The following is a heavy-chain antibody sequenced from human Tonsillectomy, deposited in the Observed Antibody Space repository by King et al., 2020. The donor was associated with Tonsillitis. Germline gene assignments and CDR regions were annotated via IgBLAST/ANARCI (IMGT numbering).Heavy chain of an antibody. CDR1: AFTFSSYW. D-gene: IGHD4-23*01. V-gene: IGHV3-7*03. Sequence: VQLVESGGGLVQPGGSLRLSCAASAFTFSSYWMSWVRQAPGKGLEWVANINQDGSEKYYVDSVKGRFTVSRDNAKNSLYLQMNSLGAEDTALYYWARDPAGGYGGNYYFDFWGQGTLVTVSS. J-gene: IGHJ4*02. CDR2: INQDGSEK. CDR3: ARDPAGGYGGNYYFDF.